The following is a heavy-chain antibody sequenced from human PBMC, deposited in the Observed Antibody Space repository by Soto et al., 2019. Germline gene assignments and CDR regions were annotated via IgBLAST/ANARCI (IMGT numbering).Heavy chain of an antibody. J-gene: IGHJ4*02. D-gene: IGHD2-21*01. Sequence: QITLKESGPTLVKPTQTLTLTCAFSGFSLSTSGVGVGWIRQPPGKALEWLAVIFWNDDKRYSPSVKSRLTITKDTTRNQVVLTMTNMDHVDTGTYYCARRGEQASQPFDSWGQGSLVTVS. V-gene: IGHV2-5*01. CDR1: GFSLSTSGVG. CDR2: IFWNDDK. CDR3: ARRGEQASQPFDS.